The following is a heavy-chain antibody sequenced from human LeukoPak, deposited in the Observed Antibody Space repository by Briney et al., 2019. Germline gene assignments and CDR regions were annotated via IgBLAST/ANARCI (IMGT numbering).Heavy chain of an antibody. Sequence: ASVKVSCKASGYTFTSYYMHWVRQAPGQGLEWMGIINPSGGSTNYAQKFQGRVTITADKSTSTAYMELSSLRSEDTAVYYCARGDLYYDSSGYPDYWGQGTLVTVSS. J-gene: IGHJ4*02. D-gene: IGHD3-22*01. V-gene: IGHV1-46*01. CDR1: GYTFTSYY. CDR3: ARGDLYYDSSGYPDY. CDR2: INPSGGST.